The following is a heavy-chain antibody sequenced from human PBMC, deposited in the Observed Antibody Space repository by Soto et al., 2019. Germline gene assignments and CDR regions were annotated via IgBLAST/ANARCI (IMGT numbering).Heavy chain of an antibody. CDR2: IWYDGSNK. Sequence: GGSLRLSCAASGFTFSSYGMHWVRQAPGKGLEWVAVIWYDGSNKYYADSVKGRFTISRDNFKNTLYLQMNSLRAEDTAVYYCARDLRSTTAPYSSLDYWGQGTLVTVSS. CDR1: GFTFSSYG. J-gene: IGHJ4*02. V-gene: IGHV3-33*01. D-gene: IGHD6-13*01. CDR3: ARDLRSTTAPYSSLDY.